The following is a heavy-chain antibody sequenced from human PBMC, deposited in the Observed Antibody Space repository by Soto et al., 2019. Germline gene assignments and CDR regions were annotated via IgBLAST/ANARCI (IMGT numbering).Heavy chain of an antibody. D-gene: IGHD3-22*01. CDR1: GFTFSNYN. CDR3: ARGPSSGYYPGTVPQKFDY. CDR2: ISSSSSTI. Sequence: GGSLRLSCAASGFTFSNYNMNWVRRAPGKGLEWVSYISSSSSTIYYADSVKGRFTISRDNAKNSLSLQMNSLRAEDTAVYYCARGPSSGYYPGTVPQKFDYWGQGT. J-gene: IGHJ4*02. V-gene: IGHV3-48*01.